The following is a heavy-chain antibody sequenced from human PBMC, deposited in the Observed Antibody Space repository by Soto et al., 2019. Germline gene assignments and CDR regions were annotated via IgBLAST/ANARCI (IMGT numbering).Heavy chain of an antibody. Sequence: PGGSLRLSCAASGFTFSSYAMHWVRQAPGKGLEWVAVISYDGSNKYYADSVKGRFTISRDNSKNTLYLQMNSLRAEDTAVYYCARDVEIVATKSDYGMDVWGQGTTVTVSS. J-gene: IGHJ6*02. CDR2: ISYDGSNK. CDR3: ARDVEIVATKSDYGMDV. D-gene: IGHD5-12*01. CDR1: GFTFSSYA. V-gene: IGHV3-30-3*01.